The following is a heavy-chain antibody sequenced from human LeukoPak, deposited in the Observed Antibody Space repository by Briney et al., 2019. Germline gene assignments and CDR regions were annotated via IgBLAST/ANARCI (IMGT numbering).Heavy chain of an antibody. V-gene: IGHV1-18*01. CDR2: ISAYNGNT. CDR1: GYTFTCYG. D-gene: IGHD3-22*01. J-gene: IGHJ4*02. Sequence: ASVKVSCKASGYTFTCYGISWVRQAPGQGLEWMGWISAYNGNTNYAQKLQGRVTMTTDTSTSTAYMELRSLRSDDTAVYYCARVPPTYYYDSSGLNYFDYWGQGTLVTVSS. CDR3: ARVPPTYYYDSSGLNYFDY.